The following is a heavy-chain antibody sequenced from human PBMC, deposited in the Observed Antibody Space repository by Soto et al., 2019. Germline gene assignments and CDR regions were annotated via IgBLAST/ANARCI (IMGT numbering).Heavy chain of an antibody. V-gene: IGHV4-59*01. CDR1: GGSISSYY. D-gene: IGHD3-3*01. J-gene: IGHJ6*02. Sequence: SETLSLTCTVSGGSISSYYWSWIRQPPGKGLEWIGYIYYSGSTNYNPSLKSRVTISVDTSKNQFSLKLSSVTAADTAVYYCARDYYDSPTSYYYGMDVWGQGTTVTVSS. CDR2: IYYSGST. CDR3: ARDYYDSPTSYYYGMDV.